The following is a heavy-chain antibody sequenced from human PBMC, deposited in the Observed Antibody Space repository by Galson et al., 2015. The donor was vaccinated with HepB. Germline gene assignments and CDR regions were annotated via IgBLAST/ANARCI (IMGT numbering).Heavy chain of an antibody. CDR1: GGTFSSYA. Sequence: SVKVSCKASGGTFSSYAISWVRQAPGQGLEWMGGIIPIFGTANYAQKFQGRVTITADKSTSTAYMELSSLRSEDTAVYYCARDYDSSGYTYFDYWGQGTLVTVSS. J-gene: IGHJ4*02. CDR2: IIPIFGTA. D-gene: IGHD3-22*01. V-gene: IGHV1-69*06. CDR3: ARDYDSSGYTYFDY.